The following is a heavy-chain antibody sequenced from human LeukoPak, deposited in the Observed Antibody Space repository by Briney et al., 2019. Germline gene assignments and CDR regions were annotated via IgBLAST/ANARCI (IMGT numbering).Heavy chain of an antibody. Sequence: PSETLSLTCAVYGGSFSGYYWSWIRQPPGKGLEWIGEINHSGSTNYNPSLKSRVTISVDTSKNQFSLKLSSVTAADTAVYYCARVLGFAFDIWGQGTMVTVSS. CDR2: INHSGST. CDR3: ARVLGFAFDI. D-gene: IGHD2/OR15-2a*01. V-gene: IGHV4-34*01. CDR1: GGSFSGYY. J-gene: IGHJ3*02.